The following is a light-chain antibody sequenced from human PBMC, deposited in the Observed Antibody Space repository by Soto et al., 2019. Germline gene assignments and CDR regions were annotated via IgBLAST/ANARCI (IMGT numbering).Light chain of an antibody. CDR3: QQSGSSSGWT. J-gene: IGKJ1*01. CDR1: QSVSSSY. V-gene: IGKV3-20*01. Sequence: EIVLTQSPGTLSLSPGEGATLSCRASQSVSSSYLAWYQQKPGQAPRLLIYGASSRATGIPDRFSGSGSGTDLTLTISRLEPEDFAVYYCQQSGSSSGWTFGQGTKVDIK. CDR2: GAS.